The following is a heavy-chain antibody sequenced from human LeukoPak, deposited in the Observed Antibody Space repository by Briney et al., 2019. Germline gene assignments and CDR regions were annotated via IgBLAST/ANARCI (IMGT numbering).Heavy chain of an antibody. D-gene: IGHD1-26*01. Sequence: PSETLSLTCTVSGGSISSSSYYWGWIRQPPGTGLEWIGSIYYSGSTYHNPSLKSRVTISVDTSKNQFSLKLSSVTAADTAVYYCARQPSSGSYWGQGTLVTVSS. J-gene: IGHJ4*02. CDR3: ARQPSSGSY. CDR1: GGSISSSSYY. CDR2: IYYSGST. V-gene: IGHV4-39*01.